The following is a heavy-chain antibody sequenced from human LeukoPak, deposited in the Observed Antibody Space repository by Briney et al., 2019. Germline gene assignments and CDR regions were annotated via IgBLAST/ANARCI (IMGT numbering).Heavy chain of an antibody. CDR3: ARADSSSWRPLDY. V-gene: IGHV3-11*04. Sequence: GGSLRLSCAASGFTFSDYYMSWIRQALGKGLEWVSYISSSGSTIYYADSVKGRFTISRDNAKNSLYLQMNSLRAEDTAVYYCARADSSSWRPLDYWGQGTLVTVSS. J-gene: IGHJ4*02. CDR1: GFTFSDYY. CDR2: ISSSGSTI. D-gene: IGHD6-13*01.